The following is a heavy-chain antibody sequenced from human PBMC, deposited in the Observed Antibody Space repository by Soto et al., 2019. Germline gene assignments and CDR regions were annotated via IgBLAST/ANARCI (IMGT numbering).Heavy chain of an antibody. Sequence: EVQLLESGGGLVQPGGSLRLSCAASGFTFSSYAMSWVRQAPGKGLEWVSAISGSGGSTYYADSVKGRFTISRDNSKNTLYLQRNSLRAEDTAVYYCAKCPRPYYDSSGYYYSYWGQGTLVTVSS. J-gene: IGHJ4*02. D-gene: IGHD3-22*01. CDR2: ISGSGGST. CDR3: AKCPRPYYDSSGYYYSY. CDR1: GFTFSSYA. V-gene: IGHV3-23*01.